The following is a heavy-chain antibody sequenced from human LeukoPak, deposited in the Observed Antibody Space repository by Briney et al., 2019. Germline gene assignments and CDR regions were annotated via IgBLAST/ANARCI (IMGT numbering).Heavy chain of an antibody. CDR2: IYNSETT. CDR1: GASVSSLY. J-gene: IGHJ5*02. D-gene: IGHD1-26*01. CDR3: AKKQSGWFDP. Sequence: SETLSLTCTVSGASVSSLYWSWIRQPPGEGLEWIGYIYNSETTNYNPSLRSRVTISVDRSKNQFFLKLTSVTAADTAVYYCAKKQSGWFDPWGQGTLVTVSS. V-gene: IGHV4-59*02.